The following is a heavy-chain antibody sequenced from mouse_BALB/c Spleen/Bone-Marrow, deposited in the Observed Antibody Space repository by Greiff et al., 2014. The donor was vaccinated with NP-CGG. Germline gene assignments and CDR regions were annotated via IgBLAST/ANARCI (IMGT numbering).Heavy chain of an antibody. V-gene: IGHV5-9-4*01. CDR3: TRDWGDY. CDR1: GFIFSYYA. Sequence: EVKLQESGGGLVKPGGSLKLSCAASGFIFSYYAVSWVRQSPEKRLEWVAEISSGGSYTYYPDTVTGRFTISRDNAKNTLYLEMSSLRSEDTAMYYCTRDWGDYWGQGTSVTVSS. J-gene: IGHJ4*01. CDR2: ISSGGSYT.